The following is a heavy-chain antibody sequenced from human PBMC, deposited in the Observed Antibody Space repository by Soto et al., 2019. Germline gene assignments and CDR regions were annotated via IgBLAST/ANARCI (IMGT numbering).Heavy chain of an antibody. CDR2: INSDGSST. Sequence: EVQLVESGGGLVQPGGSLRLSCAASGFTFSSSWMHWVRQAPGKGLVWVSRINSDGSSTSYADSVKGRFTISRDNAKNTLYLQMNSLRAEDTAVYYCASGKYYYDSSGYQYYFDYWGQGTLVTVSS. CDR1: GFTFSSSW. D-gene: IGHD3-22*01. V-gene: IGHV3-74*01. J-gene: IGHJ4*02. CDR3: ASGKYYYDSSGYQYYFDY.